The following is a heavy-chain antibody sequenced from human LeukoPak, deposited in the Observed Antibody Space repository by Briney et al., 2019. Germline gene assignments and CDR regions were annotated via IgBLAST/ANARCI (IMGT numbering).Heavy chain of an antibody. CDR1: EFTFSSYG. CDR2: IRYDGSNK. V-gene: IGHV3-30*02. D-gene: IGHD6-19*01. J-gene: IGHJ3*02. Sequence: GGSLRLSCAASEFTFSSYGMHWVRQAPGKGLEWVAFIRYDGSNKYYADSVKGRFTISRDNSKNTLYLQMNSLRAEDTAVYYCAKDSSVFIAVAGTGDAFDIWGQGTMVTVSS. CDR3: AKDSSVFIAVAGTGDAFDI.